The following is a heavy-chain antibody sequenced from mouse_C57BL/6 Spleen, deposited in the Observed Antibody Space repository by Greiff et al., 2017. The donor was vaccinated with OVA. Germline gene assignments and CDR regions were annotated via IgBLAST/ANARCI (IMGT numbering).Heavy chain of an antibody. CDR3: TREGYYYAMDY. Sequence: DVQLVESGEGLVKPGGSLKLSCAASGFTFSSYAMSWVRQTPEKRLEWVAYISSGGDYIYYADTVKGRFTISRDNARNTLYLQMSSLKSEDTAMYYCTREGYYYAMDYWGQGTSVTVSS. CDR1: GFTFSSYA. CDR2: ISSGGDYI. V-gene: IGHV5-9-1*02. J-gene: IGHJ4*01.